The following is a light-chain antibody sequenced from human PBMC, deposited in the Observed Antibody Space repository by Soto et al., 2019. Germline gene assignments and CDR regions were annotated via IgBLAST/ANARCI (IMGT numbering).Light chain of an antibody. J-gene: IGLJ2*01. V-gene: IGLV2-14*02. CDR2: EGN. CDR3: ASYRRTRLV. Sequence: QSALTQPASVSGSPGQSITISCTGTSSDVGSYNLVSWYQQHPGKAPKLMIYEGNKRPSGVSDRFSGSKSGNTASLTISGLQVEDEADYYCASYRRTRLVFGGGTKLTVL. CDR1: SSDVGSYNL.